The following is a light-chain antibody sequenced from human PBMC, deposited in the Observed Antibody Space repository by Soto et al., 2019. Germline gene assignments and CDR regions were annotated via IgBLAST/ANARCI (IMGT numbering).Light chain of an antibody. V-gene: IGKV1-5*03. Sequence: MTQSPSTLSASEGDRVTISCRASQSVSIWLAWYQQKPGRAPKLLIYKSSILESGVPSRFSGSGSGTEFTLTISSLQPDDFATYYCQQFNTSPWTFGQGTKVDIK. CDR1: QSVSIW. J-gene: IGKJ1*01. CDR2: KSS. CDR3: QQFNTSPWT.